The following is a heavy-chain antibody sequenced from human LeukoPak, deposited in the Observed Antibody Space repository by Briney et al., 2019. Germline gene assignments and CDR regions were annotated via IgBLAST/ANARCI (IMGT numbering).Heavy chain of an antibody. CDR3: ARDSSYGIDY. Sequence: PGGSLRLSCAASGFTFSSYSMNWVRQAPGKGLEWVSSISSSSSYVYYADSVKGRFTISRDNAKNSLYLQMNSLRDEDTAVYYCARDSSYGIDYWGQGTLVTVSS. J-gene: IGHJ4*02. CDR1: GFTFSSYS. D-gene: IGHD5-18*01. V-gene: IGHV3-21*01. CDR2: ISSSSSYV.